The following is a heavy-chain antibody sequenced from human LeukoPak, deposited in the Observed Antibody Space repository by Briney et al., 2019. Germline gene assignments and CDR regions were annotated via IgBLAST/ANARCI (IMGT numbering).Heavy chain of an antibody. V-gene: IGHV1-2*02. J-gene: IGHJ4*02. CDR2: ISPNSGGT. CDR3: SVWFGELSH. Sequence: ASAKVSCKTSGYTFTDYNIHWVRQAPGQGLEWMGWISPNSGGTNYAQRFQGIVTMTRDTSISTAYMDLSSLESDDAATYYCSVWFGELSHWGQGTLVTVSS. CDR1: GYTFTDYN. D-gene: IGHD3-10*01.